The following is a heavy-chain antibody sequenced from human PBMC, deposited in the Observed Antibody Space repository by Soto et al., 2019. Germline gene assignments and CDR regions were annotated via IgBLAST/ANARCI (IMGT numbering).Heavy chain of an antibody. J-gene: IGHJ4*02. CDR2: INPNSGGT. CDR3: ARSHSGYDSGDFDY. V-gene: IGHV1-2*04. D-gene: IGHD5-12*01. Sequence: ASVKVSCKASGYTFTGYYMHWARQAPGQGLEWMGWINPNSGGTNYAQKFQGWVTMTRDTSISTAYMELSRLRSDDTAVYYCARSHSGYDSGDFDYWGQGTLVTVSS. CDR1: GYTFTGYY.